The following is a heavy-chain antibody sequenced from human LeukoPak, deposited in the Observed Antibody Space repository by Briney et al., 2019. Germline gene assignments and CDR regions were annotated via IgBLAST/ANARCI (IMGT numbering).Heavy chain of an antibody. CDR2: IIPIFGTA. V-gene: IGHV1-69*06. CDR3: AACGGGSCYPPLLDNWFDP. CDR1: GGTFSSYA. J-gene: IGHJ5*02. D-gene: IGHD2-15*01. Sequence: EASVKVSCKASGGTFSSYAISWVRQAPGQGLEWMGGIIPIFGTANYAQKFQGRVTITADKSTSTAYMELSSLRSEDTAVYYCAACGGGSCYPPLLDNWFDPWGQGTLVTVSS.